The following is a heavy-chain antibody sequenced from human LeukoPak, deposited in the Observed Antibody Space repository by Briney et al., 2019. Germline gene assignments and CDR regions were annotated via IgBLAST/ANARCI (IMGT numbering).Heavy chain of an antibody. V-gene: IGHV3-7*01. CDR1: GFTFSSYW. CDR2: IKQDGSEK. D-gene: IGHD3-10*01. CDR3: ARVQWFGELFQNDYYYYYGMDV. Sequence: GGALRLSCAGTGFTFSSYWMSWVRQAPGKGLEGVANIKQDGSEKYYVASVKGRFPISRDNAKNSLYLKMNSLRAEDTSVYYCARVQWFGELFQNDYYYYYGMDVWGQGTTVTVSS. J-gene: IGHJ6*02.